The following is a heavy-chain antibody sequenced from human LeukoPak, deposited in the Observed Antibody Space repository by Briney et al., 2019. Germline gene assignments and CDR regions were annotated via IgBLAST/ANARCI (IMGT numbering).Heavy chain of an antibody. CDR3: ARDDCSTTSCLKPFDY. CDR2: VSSISTYI. Sequence: GGSLRLSCAASGFTFSSYSMNWVRQAPGKGLEWVSSVSSISTYIYYADSVKGRFTISRDNAKNSLYLQMNSLRAGDTAVYYCARDDCSTTSCLKPFDYGGQGTLVTVSS. V-gene: IGHV3-21*01. D-gene: IGHD2-2*01. J-gene: IGHJ4*02. CDR1: GFTFSSYS.